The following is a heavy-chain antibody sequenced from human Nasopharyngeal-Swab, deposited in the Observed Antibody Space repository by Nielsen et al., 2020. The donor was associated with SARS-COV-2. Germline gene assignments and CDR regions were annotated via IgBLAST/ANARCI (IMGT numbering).Heavy chain of an antibody. CDR2: IFPLYGSV. D-gene: IGHD6-6*01. Sequence: SVKVSCKTSGGTLTTYSIAWVRQAPGQGLEWMGRIFPLYGSVDYAQRFQGRVTITADESTNTAHMEPSSLRSEDTAMYYCARGIEYSSSSWFEYWGQGTLVTVSS. CDR1: GGTLTTYS. CDR3: ARGIEYSSSSWFEY. V-gene: IGHV1-69*13. J-gene: IGHJ4*02.